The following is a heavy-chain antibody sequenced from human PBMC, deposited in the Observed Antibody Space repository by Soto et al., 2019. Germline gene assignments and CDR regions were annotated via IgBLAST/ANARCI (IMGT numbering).Heavy chain of an antibody. Sequence: PGGSLRLSCAASGFTFSSYSMNWVRQAPGKGLEWVSYISSSSSTIYYADSVKGRFTISRDNAKNSLYLQMNSLRAEDTAVYYCARNALVSGDYDHYFDYWGQGTLVTVPS. V-gene: IGHV3-48*01. J-gene: IGHJ4*02. D-gene: IGHD4-17*01. CDR1: GFTFSSYS. CDR2: ISSSSSTI. CDR3: ARNALVSGDYDHYFDY.